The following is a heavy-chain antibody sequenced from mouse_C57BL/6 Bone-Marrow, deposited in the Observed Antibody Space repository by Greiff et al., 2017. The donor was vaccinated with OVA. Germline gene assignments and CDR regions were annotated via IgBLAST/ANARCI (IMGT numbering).Heavy chain of an antibody. CDR1: GYTFTSYW. CDR2: IDPSDSYT. CDR3: AREVTAPYAMDY. D-gene: IGHD2-1*01. V-gene: IGHV1-69*01. J-gene: IGHJ4*01. Sequence: VQLQQPGAELVMPGASVKLSCKASGYTFTSYWMHWVKQRPGQGLEWIGEIDPSDSYTNYNQKFKGKSTLTVDKSSSTAYMQLSSLTSEDSAVYYCAREVTAPYAMDYWGQGTSGTVSS.